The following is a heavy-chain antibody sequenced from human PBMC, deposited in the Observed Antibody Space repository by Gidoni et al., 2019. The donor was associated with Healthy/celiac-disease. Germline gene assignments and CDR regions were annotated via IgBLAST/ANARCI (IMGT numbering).Heavy chain of an antibody. CDR3: ARAYYDFWSGPQSDYYYYMDA. V-gene: IGHV4-59*01. Sequence: QVQLQESGPGLVKPSETLSLTCTVSVGSISSYYWSWIRQPPGKGLEWIGYIYYSGSTNYNPSLKSRVTISVDTSKNQFSLKLSSVTAADTAVYYCARAYYDFWSGPQSDYYYYMDAWGKGTTVTVSS. CDR2: IYYSGST. D-gene: IGHD3-3*01. J-gene: IGHJ6*03. CDR1: VGSISSYY.